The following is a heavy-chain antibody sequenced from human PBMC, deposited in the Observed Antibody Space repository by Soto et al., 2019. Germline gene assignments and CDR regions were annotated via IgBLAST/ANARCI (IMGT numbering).Heavy chain of an antibody. D-gene: IGHD2-15*01. V-gene: IGHV4-59*01. J-gene: IGHJ4*02. Sequence: SETLSLTCTVSVESLSIYYWSWTRQPPGKGLEWFGYMYYSGITNYNPSLKSRVTISVDTSKNQFSLKLSSVTAADTAVYYCARDAGGPADYWGQGTLVTVSS. CDR2: MYYSGIT. CDR3: ARDAGGPADY. CDR1: VESLSIYY.